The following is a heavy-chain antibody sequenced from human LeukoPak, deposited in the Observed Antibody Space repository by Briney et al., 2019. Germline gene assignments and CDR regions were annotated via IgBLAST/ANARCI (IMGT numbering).Heavy chain of an antibody. D-gene: IGHD4-17*01. V-gene: IGHV3-21*01. CDR3: ARPQVNDYGDCGI. Sequence: GGSLRLSCAASGFTFSSYSMHWVRQAPGKGLEWVSSISSSSSYSYTYYADSVKGRFTISRDNDKNTLLLQMNSLRAEDTAVYYCARPQVNDYGDCGIWGQGTMVAVSS. CDR2: ISSSSSYSYT. CDR1: GFTFSSYS. J-gene: IGHJ3*02.